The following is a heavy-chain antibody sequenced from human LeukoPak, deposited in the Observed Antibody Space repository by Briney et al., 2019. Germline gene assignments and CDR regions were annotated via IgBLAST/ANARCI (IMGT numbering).Heavy chain of an antibody. J-gene: IGHJ4*02. Sequence: SETLSLTCSVSGYSISSGYYWGGIRQPRGKGLEWIGTIFHDGTTYYNPSLKSRVTISVEKPKNQFSLRLNFVTAADTAVYYCARTIDDFRSGYYLALGYWGQGTLVTVSS. CDR1: GYSISSGYY. CDR2: IFHDGTT. D-gene: IGHD3-3*01. CDR3: ARTIDDFRSGYYLALGY. V-gene: IGHV4-38-2*01.